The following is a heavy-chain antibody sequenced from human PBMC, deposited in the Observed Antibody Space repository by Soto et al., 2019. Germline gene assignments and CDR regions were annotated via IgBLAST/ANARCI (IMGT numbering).Heavy chain of an antibody. Sequence: SETLSLTCTVSGGSISSYYWSWIRQPPGKGLEWIGYIYYSGSTNYNPSLKSRVTISVDTSKNQFSLKLSSVTAADTAVYYCARPRAEGYGDYYYYMDVWGKGTTVTVSS. CDR1: GGSISSYY. CDR2: IYYSGST. J-gene: IGHJ6*03. D-gene: IGHD4-17*01. V-gene: IGHV4-59*08. CDR3: ARPRAEGYGDYYYYMDV.